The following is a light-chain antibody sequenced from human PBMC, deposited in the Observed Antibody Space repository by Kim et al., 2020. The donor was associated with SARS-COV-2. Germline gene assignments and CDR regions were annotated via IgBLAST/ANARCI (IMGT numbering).Light chain of an antibody. CDR3: TSRDTSPNVWL. Sequence: SSELTQDPAVSVALGQTVTISCQGDSLRRYYATWYQQKSGQAPVVVFYGKDHRPSGIPDRFSGSSSGNTASLTITGAQAEDEADYYCTSRDTSPNVWLFG. V-gene: IGLV3-19*01. J-gene: IGLJ3*02. CDR1: SLRRYY. CDR2: GKD.